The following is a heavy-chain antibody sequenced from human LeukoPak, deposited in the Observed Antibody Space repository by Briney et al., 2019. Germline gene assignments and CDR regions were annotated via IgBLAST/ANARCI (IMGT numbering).Heavy chain of an antibody. CDR1: GFTFSSYA. Sequence: TGGSLRLSCAASGFTFSSYAMSWVRQAPGKGLEWVSAFSGSGGSTYYADSVKGRFTISRDNSKNTLYLQMNSLRAEDTAVYYCAKDVNSGSYPDYWGQGTLVTVSS. J-gene: IGHJ4*02. CDR3: AKDVNSGSYPDY. D-gene: IGHD1-26*01. V-gene: IGHV3-23*01. CDR2: FSGSGGST.